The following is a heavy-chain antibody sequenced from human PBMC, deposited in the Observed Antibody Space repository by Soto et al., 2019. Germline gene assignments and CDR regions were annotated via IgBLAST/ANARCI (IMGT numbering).Heavy chain of an antibody. D-gene: IGHD2-8*01. CDR1: GGTISNYC. V-gene: IGHV4-59*08. J-gene: IGHJ4*02. CDR3: ARHLRETNVHWSQFDD. Sequence: SETLPLTCIASGGTISNYCLHWIRQPPGKGLEWIGYVHSNGNTHHNPSLKTRVTISMDTSKNQFSLNLNSVTAADTAVYYCARHLRETNVHWSQFDDWGQGTLVT. CDR2: VHSNGNT.